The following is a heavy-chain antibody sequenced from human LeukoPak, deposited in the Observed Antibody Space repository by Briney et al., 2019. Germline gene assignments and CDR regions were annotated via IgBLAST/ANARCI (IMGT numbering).Heavy chain of an antibody. V-gene: IGHV3-64D*09. CDR3: VKDVGGSYAFDY. D-gene: IGHD1-26*01. J-gene: IGHJ4*02. Sequence: GGSLRLSCSASGFTFSRYAMHWVRQAPGKGLAYVSGINDNGRRTHYGDSVKGRSSISRDDSKNTLHLQMATLRAEDTALYYCVKDVGGSYAFDYWGQGILVTVAS. CDR2: INDNGRRT. CDR1: GFTFSRYA.